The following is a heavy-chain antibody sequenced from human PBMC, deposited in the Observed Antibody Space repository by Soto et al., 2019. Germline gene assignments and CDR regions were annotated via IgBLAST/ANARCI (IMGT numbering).Heavy chain of an antibody. CDR2: ISYDGSNK. CDR3: AKDLCSSISCYYNYGLDV. V-gene: IGHV3-30*18. J-gene: IGHJ6*02. CDR1: GVSFRNYA. D-gene: IGHD2-2*01. Sequence: QVQLVESGGGVVQPGRSLRLSCAASGVSFRNYAMHWVRQAPGKGLEWVAVISYDGSNKYYADSVKGRFTISRDNSKNTLYLQMNSLRAEDTAVYYGAKDLCSSISCYYNYGLDVWGQGTTVTVSS.